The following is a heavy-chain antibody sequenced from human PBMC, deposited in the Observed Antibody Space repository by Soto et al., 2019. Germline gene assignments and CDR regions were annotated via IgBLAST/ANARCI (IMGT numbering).Heavy chain of an antibody. D-gene: IGHD3-22*01. CDR3: ARRGDYYDSSDDANDI. CDR1: GGSFSGYY. CDR2: ISHVGST. V-gene: IGHV4-34*01. Sequence: QVQVQQWGAGLLKPSETLSLTCAVYGGSFSGYYWSWIRQPPGKGLEWIGEISHVGSTNYNPSLKSRVTMSVDTSKNQFSLKLTSVTAADTAVHYCARRGDYYDSSDDANDIWGQGTMVTVSS. J-gene: IGHJ3*02.